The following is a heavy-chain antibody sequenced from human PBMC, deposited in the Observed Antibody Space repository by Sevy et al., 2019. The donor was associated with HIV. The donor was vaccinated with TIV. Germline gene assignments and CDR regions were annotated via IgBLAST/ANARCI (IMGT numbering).Heavy chain of an antibody. V-gene: IGHV3-11*01. Sequence: GGSLRLSCAASGFTFSNYYMSWVRQAPGKGLEWVSYISSSGSTLYYEDSVKGRFTISRDNAKNSLYLQMNSMSAEDTAVYYCASYYYDSSAAIDYWGQGTLVTVSS. CDR2: ISSSGSTL. D-gene: IGHD3-22*01. CDR1: GFTFSNYY. J-gene: IGHJ4*02. CDR3: ASYYYDSSAAIDY.